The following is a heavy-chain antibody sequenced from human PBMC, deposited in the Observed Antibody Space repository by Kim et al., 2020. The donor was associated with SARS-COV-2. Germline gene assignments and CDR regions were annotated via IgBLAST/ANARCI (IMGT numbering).Heavy chain of an antibody. CDR3: ARRRIAAPYYYGMDV. J-gene: IGHJ6*02. Sequence: PSLKSRVTISVDTSKNQFSLKLSSVTAADTAVYYCARRRIAAPYYYGMDVWGQGTTVTVSS. V-gene: IGHV4-39*01. D-gene: IGHD6-25*01.